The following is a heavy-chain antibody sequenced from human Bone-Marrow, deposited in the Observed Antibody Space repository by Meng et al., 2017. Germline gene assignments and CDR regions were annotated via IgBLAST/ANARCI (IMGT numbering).Heavy chain of an antibody. J-gene: IGHJ4*02. CDR2: IGTAGDT. D-gene: IGHD3-16*01. CDR3: ARGRRQNTPWGPFDY. V-gene: IGHV3-13*01. Sequence: EVQWVGSGGGLVQPGGSLRLSCAASGFTFSSYDMHWVRQAKGKGLEWVSAIGTAGDTYYPGSVKGRFTISRENAKNSLYLQMNSLRAGDTAVYYCARGRRQNTPWGPFDYWGQGTLVTVSS. CDR1: GFTFSSYD.